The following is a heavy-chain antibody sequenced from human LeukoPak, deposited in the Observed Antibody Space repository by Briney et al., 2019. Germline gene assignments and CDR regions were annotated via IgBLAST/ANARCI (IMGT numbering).Heavy chain of an antibody. V-gene: IGHV3-7*03. Sequence: GGSLRLSCAVSGFTFSGFWMSWFRQAPGKGLEWVASINSDGSEGYYADVVKGRFTISRDNAKNSLYLQINSLRAEDTAVYYCARSSYSSSSSVWGQGTMVTVSS. J-gene: IGHJ3*01. CDR2: INSDGSEG. CDR1: GFTFSGFW. CDR3: ARSSYSSSSSV. D-gene: IGHD6-6*01.